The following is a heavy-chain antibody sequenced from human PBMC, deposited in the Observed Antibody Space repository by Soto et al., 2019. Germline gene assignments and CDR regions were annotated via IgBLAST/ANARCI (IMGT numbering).Heavy chain of an antibody. J-gene: IGHJ4*02. CDR1: GDSISSYY. V-gene: IGHV4-59*01. CDR3: ALRSMAVVPEY. D-gene: IGHD3-22*01. Sequence: QVQLQESGPGLVKPSETLSLTCAVSGDSISSYYCMWIRQPPGKGLESIGYLYYGRSANYNPSLRSRVTLSVDTSTNQCSLTLSSMTAVDTAVYYCALRSMAVVPEYWGQGTLVTVSS. CDR2: LYYGRSA.